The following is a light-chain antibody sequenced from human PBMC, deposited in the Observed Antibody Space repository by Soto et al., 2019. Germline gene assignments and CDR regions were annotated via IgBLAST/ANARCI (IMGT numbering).Light chain of an antibody. J-gene: IGLJ1*01. CDR2: SND. CDR1: SSNIASNT. V-gene: IGLV1-44*01. Sequence: QSVLTQPPSASGTPGQRVTVSCSGSSSNIASNTVNWYQQLPGTAPKLLIYSNDQRPSGVPDRFSGSKSGTSASLAISGLRSEDEADYYCATWDDSLSGHYVFGTGTKLTVL. CDR3: ATWDDSLSGHYV.